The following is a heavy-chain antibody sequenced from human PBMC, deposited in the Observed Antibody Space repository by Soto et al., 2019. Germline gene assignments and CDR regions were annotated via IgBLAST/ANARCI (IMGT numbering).Heavy chain of an antibody. CDR1: GGTFSSYA. Sequence: QVQLVQSGAEVKKPGSSVRVSCKASGGTFSSYAISWVRQAPGQGLEWMGGIIPIFGTANYAQKFQGRVTLTADTSTSTAYMELSSLRSEDTAVFYCAAPSFFSYKGYFDYWGQGTLVTVSS. D-gene: IGHD1-1*01. V-gene: IGHV1-69*06. CDR3: AAPSFFSYKGYFDY. CDR2: IIPIFGTA. J-gene: IGHJ4*02.